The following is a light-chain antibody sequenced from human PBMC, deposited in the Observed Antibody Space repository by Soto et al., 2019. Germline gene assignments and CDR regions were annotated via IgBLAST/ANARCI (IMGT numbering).Light chain of an antibody. J-gene: IGKJ4*01. V-gene: IGKV3-15*01. CDR1: QSVSSN. CDR2: GAS. Sequence: EIGITQSPSTLSVSPGERATLSCRASQSVSSNLAWYQQKPGQAPRLLIYGASTRATGIPARFSGSGSGTEFTLTISSLQSEDFAVYYCQQYNNWPPLTFGGGTKVDI. CDR3: QQYNNWPPLT.